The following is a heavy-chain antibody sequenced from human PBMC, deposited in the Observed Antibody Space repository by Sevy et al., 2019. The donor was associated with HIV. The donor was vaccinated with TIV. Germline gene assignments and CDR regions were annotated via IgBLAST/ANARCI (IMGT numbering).Heavy chain of an antibody. V-gene: IGHV3-23*01. CDR1: GFIFSSYV. D-gene: IGHD4-17*01. CDR2: ISGSGGST. J-gene: IGHJ4*02. Sequence: GGSLRLSCAASGFIFSSYVMSWVRQAPGKGLEWVSAISGSGGSTYYADSVKGRFTISRDNSKNTLYLQMNSLRAGDTAVYYCRATGTVTTFHDYWGQGTLVTVSS. CDR3: RATGTVTTFHDY.